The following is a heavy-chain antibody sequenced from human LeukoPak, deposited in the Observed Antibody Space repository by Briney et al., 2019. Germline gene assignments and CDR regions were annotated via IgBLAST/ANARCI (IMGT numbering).Heavy chain of an antibody. CDR2: ISYDGSNK. CDR3: AKDQFSH. J-gene: IGHJ4*02. V-gene: IGHV3-30*18. CDR1: GFTFSSYG. Sequence: GGSLRLSCAASGFTFSSYGMHWVRQAPGKGLEWVAVISYDGSNKYYADSAKGRFTISRDNSKNTLYLQMNSLRAEDTAVYYCAKDQFSHWGQGTLVTVSS.